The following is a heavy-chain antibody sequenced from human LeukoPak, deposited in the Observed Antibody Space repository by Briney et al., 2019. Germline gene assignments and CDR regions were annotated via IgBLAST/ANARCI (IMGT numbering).Heavy chain of an antibody. CDR3: ARDRGQWLFDY. V-gene: IGHV1-8*01. D-gene: IGHD6-19*01. Sequence: ASVKVSCKASGYTFTSYDINWVRQATGQGLEWMGWMNPNSGNTGSAQKFQGRVTMTRDTSISTAYMELSSLRSDDTAVYYCARDRGQWLFDYWGQGTLVTVSS. CDR2: MNPNSGNT. CDR1: GYTFTSYD. J-gene: IGHJ4*02.